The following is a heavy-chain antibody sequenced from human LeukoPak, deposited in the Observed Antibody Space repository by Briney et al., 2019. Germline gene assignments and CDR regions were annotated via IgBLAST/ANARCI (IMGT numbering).Heavy chain of an antibody. Sequence: ASVKVSCKVSGYTLTELSMHWVRQAPGKGLEWMGGFDPEDGETIYAQRFQGRVTMTEGTSTDTAYMELSSLRSEDTAVYYCATLLYYDILTGTNWGQGTLVTVSS. CDR2: FDPEDGET. CDR1: GYTLTELS. CDR3: ATLLYYDILTGTN. J-gene: IGHJ4*02. V-gene: IGHV1-24*01. D-gene: IGHD3-9*01.